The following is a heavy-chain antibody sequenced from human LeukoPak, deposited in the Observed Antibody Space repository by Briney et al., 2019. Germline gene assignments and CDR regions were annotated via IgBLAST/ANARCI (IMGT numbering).Heavy chain of an antibody. CDR2: ISSSSSYI. J-gene: IGHJ2*01. Sequence: PGGSLRLSCAASGFTFSSYSMNWVRQAPGKGLEWVSSISSSSSYIYYADSVKGRFTISRDNAKNSLYLQMNSLRAEDTAVYYCARDPQDYDFWGGPFFGRRGRGTLVTV. CDR1: GFTFSSYS. CDR3: ARDPQDYDFWGGPFFGR. V-gene: IGHV3-21*01. D-gene: IGHD3-3*01.